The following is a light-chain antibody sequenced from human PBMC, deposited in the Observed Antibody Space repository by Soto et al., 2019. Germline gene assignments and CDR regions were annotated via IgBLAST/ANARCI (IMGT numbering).Light chain of an antibody. CDR1: ESVGRH. J-gene: IGKJ5*01. CDR3: QQYNNWPPN. V-gene: IGKV3-15*01. CDR2: DAS. Sequence: EVVLTQSPSTLSVSPLERSTLSCRASESVGRHLAWYHQKPGQAPKLLIFDASTRATGVPARFSGSGSGTELTLTVSSLQSEDIAVYFCQQYNNWPPNFGQGTRLEIK.